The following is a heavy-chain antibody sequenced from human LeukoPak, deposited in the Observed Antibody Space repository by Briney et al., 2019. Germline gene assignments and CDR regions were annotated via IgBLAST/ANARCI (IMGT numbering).Heavy chain of an antibody. CDR3: ARDLSYCGGDCSPDAFDI. J-gene: IGHJ3*02. D-gene: IGHD2-21*02. Sequence: PGGSLRLSCAASGFTFSSYSMNWVRQAPGKGLEWVSSISSSSSYIYYADSVKGRFTISRDNAKNSLYLQMNSLRAEDTAVYYCARDLSYCGGDCSPDAFDIWGQGTMVTVSS. V-gene: IGHV3-21*01. CDR1: GFTFSSYS. CDR2: ISSSSSYI.